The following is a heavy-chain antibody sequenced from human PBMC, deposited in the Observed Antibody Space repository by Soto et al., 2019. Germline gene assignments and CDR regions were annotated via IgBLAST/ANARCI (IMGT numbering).Heavy chain of an antibody. V-gene: IGHV1-46*01. CDR2: INPMGGST. CDR3: ARDLAAGDL. CDR1: GYTFIYYY. D-gene: IGHD6-13*01. J-gene: IGHJ5*02. Sequence: ASVKVSCKASGYTFIYYYIHWVRQAPGQGLEWIAIINPMGGSTNYAQEFQGRVTLTSDTSTSTVYMELSSLRFEDTALFYCARDLAAGDLWGQGTLVTVSS.